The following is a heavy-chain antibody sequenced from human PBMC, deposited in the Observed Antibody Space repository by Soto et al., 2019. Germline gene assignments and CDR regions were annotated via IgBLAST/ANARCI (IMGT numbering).Heavy chain of an antibody. V-gene: IGHV1-3*01. CDR2: INAGNGNT. D-gene: IGHD2-21*02. J-gene: IGHJ4*02. CDR1: GYTFTSYA. Sequence: ASVKVSCKASGYTFTSYAMHWVRQAPGQRLEWMGWINAGNGNTKYSQKFQGRVTITRDTSASTAYMELSSLRSEDTAVYYCARSIVVVTALDDWGQGILVTVAS. CDR3: ARSIVVVTALDD.